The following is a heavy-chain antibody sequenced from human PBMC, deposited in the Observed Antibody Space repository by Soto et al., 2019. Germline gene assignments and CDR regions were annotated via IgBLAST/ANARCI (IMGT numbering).Heavy chain of an antibody. CDR2: INPLLGST. V-gene: IGHV1-69*06. Sequence: QVQLVQSGAEVKKSGSSVKVSCKVSGGTFSSYAFNWVRQAPGQGLEWMVVINPLLGSTNYAQKLQGRVTITADKTKFTVYMELSSLRSEDTAVYYCARDPGYSYGHPPHRAMEVWGQGTTVTVSS. CDR3: ARDPGYSYGHPPHRAMEV. D-gene: IGHD5-18*01. J-gene: IGHJ6*02. CDR1: GGTFSSYA.